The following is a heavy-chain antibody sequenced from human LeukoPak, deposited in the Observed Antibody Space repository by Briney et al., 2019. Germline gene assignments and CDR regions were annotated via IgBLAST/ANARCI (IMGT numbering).Heavy chain of an antibody. CDR2: IYSGGNI. D-gene: IGHD2-15*01. Sequence: PGGSLRLSCAASGFTFSNYGMSWVRQAPGKGLEWVSVIYSGGNIYYIESVKGRFTISRDTSKNTLYLQMNSLRAEDTAVYFCAGRHCSGGGCYFAGADPFDYWGQGTLVTVSS. J-gene: IGHJ4*02. CDR3: AGRHCSGGGCYFAGADPFDY. CDR1: GFTFSNYG. V-gene: IGHV3-23*03.